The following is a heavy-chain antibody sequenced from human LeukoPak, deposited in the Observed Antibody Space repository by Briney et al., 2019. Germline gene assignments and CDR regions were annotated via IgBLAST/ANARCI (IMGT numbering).Heavy chain of an antibody. Sequence: GGSLRLSCAASGFTFDDYAMHWVRQAPGKGLEWVSGISWNSGSIGYADSVKGRFTISRDNAKNSLYLQMNSLRAEDTAVYYCARDPLRPDVYYYYMDVWGKGTTVTVSS. CDR3: ARDPLRPDVYYYYMDV. CDR2: ISWNSGSI. J-gene: IGHJ6*03. V-gene: IGHV3-9*01. CDR1: GFTFDDYA.